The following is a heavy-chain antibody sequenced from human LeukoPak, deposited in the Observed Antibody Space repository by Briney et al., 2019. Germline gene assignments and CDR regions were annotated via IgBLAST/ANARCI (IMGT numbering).Heavy chain of an antibody. CDR1: GYTFTSYG. CDR2: ISAYNGNT. V-gene: IGHV1-18*01. Sequence: ASVKVSCKASGYTFTSYGISWLRQAPGQGLEWMGGISAYNGNTNYAQKLQGRVTMTTDTSTSTAYMELRSLRSDDTAVYYCAKFRSSSWPPHRYFDYWGQGTLVTVSS. D-gene: IGHD6-13*01. CDR3: AKFRSSSWPPHRYFDY. J-gene: IGHJ4*02.